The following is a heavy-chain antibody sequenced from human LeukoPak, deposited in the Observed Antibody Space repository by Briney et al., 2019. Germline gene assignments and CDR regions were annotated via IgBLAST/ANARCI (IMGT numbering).Heavy chain of an antibody. Sequence: PGGSLRLSCAASGFTFSSYWMHWVRQAPGKGLVWVSRINSDGSSTSYADSVKGRFTISRDNAKNTLYLQMNSLRAEDTAVYHCAREQRGYSYVDYWGQGTLVTVSS. J-gene: IGHJ4*02. CDR1: GFTFSSYW. CDR3: AREQRGYSYVDY. D-gene: IGHD5-18*01. V-gene: IGHV3-74*01. CDR2: INSDGSST.